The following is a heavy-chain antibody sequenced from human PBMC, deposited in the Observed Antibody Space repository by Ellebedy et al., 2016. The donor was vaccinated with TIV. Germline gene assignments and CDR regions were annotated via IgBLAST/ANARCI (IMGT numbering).Heavy chain of an antibody. V-gene: IGHV4-38-2*02. CDR3: ARDGAGRWDY. J-gene: IGHJ4*02. CDR2: MFHNGST. CDR1: GSSILSGYY. D-gene: IGHD4-23*01. Sequence: MPSETLSLTCSVPGSSILSGYYCGWVRQPPRRWLGWPGIMFHNGSTSYSPSLKSRVTRSVDTSKNQLSLRLSSVTAADTAVYYCARDGAGRWDYWGPGTLVTVSS.